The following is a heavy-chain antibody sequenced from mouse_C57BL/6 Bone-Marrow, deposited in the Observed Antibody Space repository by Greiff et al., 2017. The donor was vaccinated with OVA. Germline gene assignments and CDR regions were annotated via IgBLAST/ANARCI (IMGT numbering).Heavy chain of an antibody. CDR3: ARSYGSPYYFDY. CDR2: IYPSDSET. D-gene: IGHD1-1*01. CDR1: GYTFTSYW. V-gene: IGHV1-61*01. Sequence: QVQLQQPGAELVRPGSSVKLSCKASGYTFTSYWMDWVKQRPGQGLEWIGNIYPSDSETHYNQKFKDKATLTVDKSSSTAYMQLSSLTSEDSAVYFCARSYGSPYYFDYWGQGTTLTVSS. J-gene: IGHJ2*01.